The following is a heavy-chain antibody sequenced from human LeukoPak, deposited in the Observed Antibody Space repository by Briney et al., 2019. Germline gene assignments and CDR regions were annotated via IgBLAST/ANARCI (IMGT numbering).Heavy chain of an antibody. J-gene: IGHJ4*02. V-gene: IGHV1-69*13. CDR1: GGTFSSYA. CDR2: IIPIFGTA. Sequence: SVKVSCKASGGTFSSYAISWVRQAPGQGLEWMGGIIPIFGTANHAQKFQGRVTITADESTSTAYMELSSLRSEDTAVYYCARQSVVTAPSYYFDYWGQGTLVTVSS. CDR3: ARQSVVTAPSYYFDY. D-gene: IGHD2-21*02.